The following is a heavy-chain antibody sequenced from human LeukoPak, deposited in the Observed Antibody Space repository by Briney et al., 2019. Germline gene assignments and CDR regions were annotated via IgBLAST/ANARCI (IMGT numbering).Heavy chain of an antibody. CDR3: AKSFQEFRHSSSYDY. D-gene: IGHD6-13*01. CDR2: IRGCGGST. Sequence: PGGSLRLSCASSGFTFSSYAMGWGRRAPGKGLEWVSAIRGCGGSTSYADSVKRRVHISRDNSKNTLYLQMNSLRAEDTAVYYCAKSFQEFRHSSSYDYWGQGTLVTVSS. V-gene: IGHV3-23*01. J-gene: IGHJ4*02. CDR1: GFTFSSYA.